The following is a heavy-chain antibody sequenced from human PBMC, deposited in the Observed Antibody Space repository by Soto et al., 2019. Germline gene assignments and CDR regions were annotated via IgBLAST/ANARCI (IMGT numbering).Heavy chain of an antibody. V-gene: IGHV4-4*07. D-gene: IGHD4-17*01. CDR2: IYTSGST. CDR1: GGSISSYY. CDR3: ATESGSTYGYFDY. J-gene: IGHJ4*02. Sequence: SENLSLTCTVSGGSISSYYWSWIRQPAGKVLEWIGRIYTSGSTNYNPSPKSRVTMSVDRSKNQFTLRLTSVTAADTAVYFCATESGSTYGYFDYWGQGTQLTVSS.